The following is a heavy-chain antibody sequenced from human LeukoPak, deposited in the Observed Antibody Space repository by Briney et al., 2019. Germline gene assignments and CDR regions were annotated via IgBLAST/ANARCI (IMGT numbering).Heavy chain of an antibody. CDR3: ASGRKLPADY. J-gene: IGHJ4*02. CDR1: GFTFSSYG. V-gene: IGHV3-30*03. D-gene: IGHD1-14*01. CDR2: ISYDGSNK. Sequence: GGSLRLSCAASGFTFSSYGMHWVRQAPGKGLEWVAVISYDGSNKYYADSVKGRFTISRDNSKNTLYLQMNSLRAEDTAVYYCASGRKLPADYWGQGTLVTVSS.